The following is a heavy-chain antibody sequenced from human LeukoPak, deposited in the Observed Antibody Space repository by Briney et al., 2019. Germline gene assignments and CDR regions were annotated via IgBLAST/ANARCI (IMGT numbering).Heavy chain of an antibody. CDR2: IKGRTDRETT. CDR1: GLLFSDAW. J-gene: IGHJ5*02. V-gene: IGHV3-15*01. D-gene: IGHD4-17*01. CDR3: TYMTTVFTVDP. Sequence: GGSLRLSCAVSGLLFSDAWMSWVRQGPGKGLEWVGRIKGRTDRETTDFAAPVKGRFTISRDVSQNTIHLQMNSLRTEDTAVYYCTYMTTVFTVDPWGQGTLVTVSS.